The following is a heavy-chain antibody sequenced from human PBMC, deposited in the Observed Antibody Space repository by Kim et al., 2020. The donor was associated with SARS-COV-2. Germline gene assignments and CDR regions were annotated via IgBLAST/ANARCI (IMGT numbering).Heavy chain of an antibody. CDR3: ARDLVLSIAARKDYYYYGMDV. Sequence: GGSLRLPCAASGFTFSSYSMNWVRQAPGKGLEWVSSISSSSSYIYYADSAMGLFTISRDNAKNSLYLQMNSLRAEDTAVYYCARDLVLSIAARKDYYYYGMDVWGHGTTVTVSS. V-gene: IGHV3-21*01. J-gene: IGHJ6*02. CDR2: ISSSSSYI. CDR1: GFTFSSYS. D-gene: IGHD6-6*01.